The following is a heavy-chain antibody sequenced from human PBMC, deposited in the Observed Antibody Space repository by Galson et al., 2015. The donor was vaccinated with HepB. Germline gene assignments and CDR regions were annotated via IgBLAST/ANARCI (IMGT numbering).Heavy chain of an antibody. V-gene: IGHV3-11*06. J-gene: IGHJ4*02. D-gene: IGHD4-17*01. CDR3: ARVADSDYGDHAHFDY. CDR2: ISSNTIYA. Sequence: SLRLSCAASGFTFSDYYMSWIRQAPGKGLEWLSYISSNTIYAIYADSVKGRFTISRDNVKNSMFLQMDSLRADDTAVYYCARVADSDYGDHAHFDYWGQGTLVTASS. CDR1: GFTFSDYY.